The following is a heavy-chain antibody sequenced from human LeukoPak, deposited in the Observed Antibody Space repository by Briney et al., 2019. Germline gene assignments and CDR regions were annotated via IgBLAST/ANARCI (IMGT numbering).Heavy chain of an antibody. CDR2: INPNSGGT. Sequence: ASVKVSCKASGYTFTGYYMHWVRQAPGQGLEWMGWINPNSGGTNYAQKFQGRVTMTRDTSISTAHMELSRLRSDDTAVYYCARDRAARPNYYYYYMDVWGKGTTVTVSS. CDR3: ARDRAARPNYYYYYMDV. V-gene: IGHV1-2*02. CDR1: GYTFTGYY. J-gene: IGHJ6*03. D-gene: IGHD6-6*01.